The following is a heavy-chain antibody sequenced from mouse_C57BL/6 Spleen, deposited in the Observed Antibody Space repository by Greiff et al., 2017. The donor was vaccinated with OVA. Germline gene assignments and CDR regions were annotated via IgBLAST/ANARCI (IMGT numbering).Heavy chain of an antibody. CDR3: TTSPYYYGRGGHYFDY. D-gene: IGHD1-1*01. CDR2: IDPENGDT. J-gene: IGHJ2*01. CDR1: GFNIKDDY. Sequence: EVQRVESGAELVRPGASVKLSCTASGFNIKDDYMHWVKQRPEQGLEWIGWIDPENGDTEYASKFQGKATITADTSSNTAYLQLSSLTSEDTAVYYCTTSPYYYGRGGHYFDYWGQGTTLTVSS. V-gene: IGHV14-4*01.